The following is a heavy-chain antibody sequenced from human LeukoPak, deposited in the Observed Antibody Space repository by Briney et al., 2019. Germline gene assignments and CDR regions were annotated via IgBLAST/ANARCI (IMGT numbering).Heavy chain of an antibody. CDR1: GGTFSSYA. D-gene: IGHD3-22*01. J-gene: IGHJ4*02. Sequence: SVKVSCKASGGTFSSYAISWVRQAPGQGLEWMGRIIPSLGIANYGQKFQGRVTITADKSTSTAYMELSSLRSEDTAVYYCAREDYYDSSGFSFDYWGQGTLVTVSS. CDR3: AREDYYDSSGFSFDY. V-gene: IGHV1-69*04. CDR2: IIPSLGIA.